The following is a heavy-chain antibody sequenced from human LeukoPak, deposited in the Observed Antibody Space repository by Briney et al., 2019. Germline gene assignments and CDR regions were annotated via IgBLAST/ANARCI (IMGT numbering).Heavy chain of an antibody. CDR2: IYYSGST. D-gene: IGHD3-10*02. V-gene: IGHV4-59*11. J-gene: IGHJ5*02. Sequence: SETLSLTCTVSGGSISSHYWSWFRQPPGKGLEWIGYIYYSGSTNYNPSLKSRVTISVDTSKNQFSLKLSSVTAADTAVYYCARGGYGSYYVPFDPWGQGTLVTVSS. CDR3: ARGGYGSYYVPFDP. CDR1: GGSISSHY.